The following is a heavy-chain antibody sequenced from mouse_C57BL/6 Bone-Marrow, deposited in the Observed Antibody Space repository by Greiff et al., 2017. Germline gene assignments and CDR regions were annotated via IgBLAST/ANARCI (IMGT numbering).Heavy chain of an antibody. CDR2: ISDGGSYT. CDR3: ARVRAGTGFAY. J-gene: IGHJ3*01. D-gene: IGHD4-1*01. Sequence: EVQVVESGGGLVKPGGSRKLSCAASGFTFSSYAMSWVRQTPEKRLEWVATISDGGSYTYYPDNVKGRFTISRDNAKNNLYLQMSHLKSEDTAMYYCARVRAGTGFAYWGQGTLVTVSA. V-gene: IGHV5-4*01. CDR1: GFTFSSYA.